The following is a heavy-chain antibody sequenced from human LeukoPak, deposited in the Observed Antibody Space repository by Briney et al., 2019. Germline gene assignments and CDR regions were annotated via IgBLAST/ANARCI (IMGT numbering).Heavy chain of an antibody. CDR1: GGTFSSYA. V-gene: IGHV1-69*13. J-gene: IGHJ5*02. CDR2: IIPIFGTA. Sequence: SVKVSCKASGGTFSSYAISWVRQAPGQGLEWMGGIIPIFGTANYAQKFQGRVTIAADESTSTAYMELSSLRSEDTAVYYCARVWGYCSGGSCSRDYWFDPWGQGTLVTVSS. CDR3: ARVWGYCSGGSCSRDYWFDP. D-gene: IGHD2-15*01.